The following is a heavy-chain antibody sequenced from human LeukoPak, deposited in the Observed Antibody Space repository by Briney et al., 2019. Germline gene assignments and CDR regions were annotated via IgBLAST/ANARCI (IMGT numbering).Heavy chain of an antibody. D-gene: IGHD6-6*01. CDR2: ISDDGRQT. CDR1: GFIFSTYA. CDR3: AREYSSSPSFDY. Sequence: GRSLRLSCAASGFIFSTYAMNWVCQAPGKGLEWVAVISDDGRQTYYADSVKGRFTISRDNSKNTVYLQMNSLRAEDTAVYYCAREYSSSPSFDYWGQGTLVTVSS. V-gene: IGHV3-30*04. J-gene: IGHJ4*02.